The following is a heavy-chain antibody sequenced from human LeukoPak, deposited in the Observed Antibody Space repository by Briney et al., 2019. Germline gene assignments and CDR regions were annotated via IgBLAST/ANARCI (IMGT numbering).Heavy chain of an antibody. Sequence: SETLSLTCTVSGGSISSYYWSWIRQPPGKVLEWIGYIYYTGSTNYNPSLKSRVTISVDTSNNQFSLKLSSVTAADTAVYYCATEGEDEGTGSGAFDIWGQGTMVTVSS. CDR1: GGSISSYY. CDR2: IYYTGST. J-gene: IGHJ3*02. CDR3: ATEGEDEGTGSGAFDI. D-gene: IGHD3-16*01. V-gene: IGHV4-59*01.